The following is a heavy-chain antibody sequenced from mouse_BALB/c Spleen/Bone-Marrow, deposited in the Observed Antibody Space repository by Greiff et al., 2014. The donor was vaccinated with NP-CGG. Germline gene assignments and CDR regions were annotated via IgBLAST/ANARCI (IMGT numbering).Heavy chain of an antibody. CDR2: ISSGSSSI. Sequence: VQLQQSGGGLVQPGGSRKLSCAAPGFTFSSFGMHWVRQAPEKGLEWVAYISSGSSSIYYTDTVKGRFTISRDNPKSTLFLQMTSLRSEDTATYYCTRWGYAGDYYAMDYWGQGTSVTVSS. J-gene: IGHJ4*01. CDR3: TRWGYAGDYYAMDY. V-gene: IGHV5-17*02. D-gene: IGHD2-14*01. CDR1: GFTFSSFG.